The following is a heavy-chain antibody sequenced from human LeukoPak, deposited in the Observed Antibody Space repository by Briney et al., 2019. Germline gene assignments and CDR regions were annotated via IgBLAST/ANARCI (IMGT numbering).Heavy chain of an antibody. CDR3: ARGLNDAFDI. V-gene: IGHV4-31*03. CDR1: GDSSSSGGYY. J-gene: IGHJ3*02. Sequence: SETLSLTCTVSGDSSSSGGYYWSWIRRYPGKGLEWIGYVYYSGSTYCNPSLKSRVTISVDTSKNQFSLKLSSVTAADTAVYYCARGLNDAFDIWGQGTMVTVSS. CDR2: VYYSGST.